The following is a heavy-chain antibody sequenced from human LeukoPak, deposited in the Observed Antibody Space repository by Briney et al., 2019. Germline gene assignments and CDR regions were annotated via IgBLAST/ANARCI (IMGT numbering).Heavy chain of an antibody. J-gene: IGHJ6*03. D-gene: IGHD3-3*02. V-gene: IGHV4-39*07. CDR1: GGSISSSTYF. Sequence: SGTLSLTCTVSGGSISSSTYFWGWIRQPPGKGLEWIGTIYYSGSTYYNPSLKSRVTISVDTSKNQFSLKLSSVTAADTAVYXXARVTLDYYYYIDVWGKGTTVTVSS. CDR3: ARVTLDYYYYIDV. CDR2: IYYSGST.